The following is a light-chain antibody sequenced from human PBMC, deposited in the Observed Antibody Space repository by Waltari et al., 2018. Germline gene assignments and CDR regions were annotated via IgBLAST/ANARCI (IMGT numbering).Light chain of an antibody. V-gene: IGKV4-1*01. CDR2: WAS. CDR3: LQYYSTPLT. Sequence: DIVMTQSPDSLAVSLCERATINCKSSQSVLYSSNNNNYLAWYQQKPGQPPRLLIYWASTRGSGVXDXXSCSGSGTDXTLTISSLQAEDVAVYYCLQYYSTPLTFGQGTKLEIK. CDR1: QSVLYSSNNNNY. J-gene: IGKJ2*01.